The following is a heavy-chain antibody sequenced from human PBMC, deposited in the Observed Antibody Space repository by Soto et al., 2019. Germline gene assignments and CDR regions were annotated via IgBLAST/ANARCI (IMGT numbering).Heavy chain of an antibody. J-gene: IGHJ6*02. CDR2: IIHSGNT. CDR3: ARGEAYCSSTSCYRGNYYYYYGMDV. V-gene: IGHV4-38-2*02. Sequence: SETLSLTCTVSDYSIGSGYYWGWIRQPPGKGLEWIGSIIHSGNTNYNPSLKSRVTMSVDTSKNQFSLKLSSVTAADTAVYYCARGEAYCSSTSCYRGNYYYYYGMDVWGQGTTVTVSS. D-gene: IGHD2-2*01. CDR1: DYSIGSGYY.